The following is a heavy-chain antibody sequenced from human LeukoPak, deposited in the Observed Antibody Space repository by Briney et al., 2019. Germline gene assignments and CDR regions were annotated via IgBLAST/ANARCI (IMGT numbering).Heavy chain of an antibody. Sequence: GRALRLSCAASGFTFDDYAMHWVRQAPGKGLEWVSGISWNSGSIGYADSVKGRFTISRDNAKNSLYLQMNSLRAEDTALYYCAKAGGYSGYDDPEFDYWGQGTLVTVSS. V-gene: IGHV3-9*01. J-gene: IGHJ4*02. CDR3: AKAGGYSGYDDPEFDY. CDR1: GFTFDDYA. D-gene: IGHD5-12*01. CDR2: ISWNSGSI.